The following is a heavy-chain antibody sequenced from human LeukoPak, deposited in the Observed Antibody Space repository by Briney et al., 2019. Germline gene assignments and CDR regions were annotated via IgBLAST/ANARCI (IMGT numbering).Heavy chain of an antibody. CDR3: ARGSVEMAPPHPPYYYYYMDV. CDR2: MKPNSGNT. CDR1: GYTFTSYD. Sequence: GASVKVSCKASGYTFTSYDINWVRQATGQGLEWMGWMKPNSGNTGYAQKFQGRVTITRNTSISTAYMELSSLRSEDTAVYYCARGSVEMAPPHPPYYYYYMDVWGKGTTVTVSS. D-gene: IGHD5-24*01. J-gene: IGHJ6*03. V-gene: IGHV1-8*03.